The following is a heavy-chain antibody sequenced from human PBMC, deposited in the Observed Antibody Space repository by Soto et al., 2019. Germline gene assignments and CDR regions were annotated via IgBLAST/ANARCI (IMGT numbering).Heavy chain of an antibody. V-gene: IGHV4-4*02. J-gene: IGHJ4*02. D-gene: IGHD3-22*01. CDR2: MYPSGST. CDR1: GGSISSANW. Sequence: SETLSLTCAVSGGSISSANWWSWVRQPPGKGLEWIGEMYPSGSTNYNPSLKSRVTISVDKSKNQFSLKLRSVTAADTAVYYCARVVDSSGYYHFDSWGQGTVVTVSS. CDR3: ARVVDSSGYYHFDS.